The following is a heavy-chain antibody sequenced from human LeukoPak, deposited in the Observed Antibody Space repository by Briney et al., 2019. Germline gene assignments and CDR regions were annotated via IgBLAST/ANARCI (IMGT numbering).Heavy chain of an antibody. D-gene: IGHD3-16*02. CDR1: GGSFSGYY. CDR2: INHSGST. J-gene: IGHJ4*02. CDR3: ARGRGDYIWGSYRYYVSYYFDY. Sequence: PSETLSLTCAVYGGSFSGYYWSWIRQPPGKGLEWTGEINHSGSTNYNPSLKSRVTISVDTSKNQFSLKLSSVTAADMAVYYCARGRGDYIWGSYRYYVSYYFDYWGQGTLVTVSS. V-gene: IGHV4-34*01.